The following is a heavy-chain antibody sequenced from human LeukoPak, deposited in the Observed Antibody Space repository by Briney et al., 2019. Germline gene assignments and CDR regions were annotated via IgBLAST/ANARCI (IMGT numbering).Heavy chain of an antibody. J-gene: IGHJ4*02. V-gene: IGHV3-33*01. D-gene: IGHD4-17*01. CDR2: IRSDGSDK. CDR3: ARSYGDASFDY. CDR1: GFPFSSYV. Sequence: GGSLRLSCAASGFPFSSYVMHWVRQAPGKGLEWVAIIRSDGSDKYYADSVKGRFTISRDNSKNTLYLQLNSLRAEDTAVYYCARSYGDASFDYWGQGTLVTVPS.